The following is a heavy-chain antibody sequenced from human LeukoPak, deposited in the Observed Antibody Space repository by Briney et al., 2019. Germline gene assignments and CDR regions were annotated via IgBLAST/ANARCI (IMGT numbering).Heavy chain of an antibody. CDR3: ARGRWGAFDI. J-gene: IGHJ3*02. D-gene: IGHD3-16*01. V-gene: IGHV3-48*01. Sequence: AGGSLRLSCAASGFTFSSHSMNWVRQAPGKGLEWVSYITSGSTTIYYADSVKGRFTISRDNSKNTLYLQMNSLRAEDTAVYYCARGRWGAFDIWGQGTMVTVSS. CDR1: GFTFSSHS. CDR2: ITSGSTTI.